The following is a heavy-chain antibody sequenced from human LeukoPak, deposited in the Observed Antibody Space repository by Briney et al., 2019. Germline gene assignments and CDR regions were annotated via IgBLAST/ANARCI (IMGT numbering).Heavy chain of an antibody. CDR1: GYTFTGYY. CDR3: AAGGYSSGRYFDY. CDR2: INPNSGGT. V-gene: IGHV1-2*02. Sequence: EASVKVSCKASGYTFTGYYMHWVRQAPGQGLEWMGWINPNSGGTNYAQKFQGRVTMTRDTSISTAYMELSRLRSDDTAVCYCAAGGYSSGRYFDYWGQGTLVTVSS. D-gene: IGHD6-19*01. J-gene: IGHJ4*02.